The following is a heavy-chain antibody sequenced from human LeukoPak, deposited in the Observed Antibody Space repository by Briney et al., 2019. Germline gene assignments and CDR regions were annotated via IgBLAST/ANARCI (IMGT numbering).Heavy chain of an antibody. J-gene: IGHJ5*02. V-gene: IGHV4-31*03. Sequence: SQTLSLTCSVSGVSIRNGGFYWSWIRQSPGKGLEWIGYIYHTGTTYYNPSLKSRVAISVDTSKNQFSLKVWSVTALDAAVYYCSTSADSAGYLTSFDPWGQGTLVTVSS. D-gene: IGHD3-22*01. CDR2: IYHTGTT. CDR1: GVSIRNGGFY. CDR3: STSADSAGYLTSFDP.